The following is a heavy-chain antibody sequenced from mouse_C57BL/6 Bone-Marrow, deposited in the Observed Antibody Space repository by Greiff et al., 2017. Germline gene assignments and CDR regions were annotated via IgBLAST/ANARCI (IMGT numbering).Heavy chain of an antibody. J-gene: IGHJ1*03. CDR1: GYTFTSYW. V-gene: IGHV1-7*01. CDR2: INPSSGYT. D-gene: IGHD1-1*01. Sequence: QVQLQQSGAELAKPGASVKLSCKASGYTFTSYWMHWVKQRPGQGLEWIGYINPSSGYTKYNQKFKDKATLTVDKSSSTAYMQLSSLTNEDSAVYYCARPDGSCYNSYFDDWGKGTTVTVSS. CDR3: ARPDGSCYNSYFDD.